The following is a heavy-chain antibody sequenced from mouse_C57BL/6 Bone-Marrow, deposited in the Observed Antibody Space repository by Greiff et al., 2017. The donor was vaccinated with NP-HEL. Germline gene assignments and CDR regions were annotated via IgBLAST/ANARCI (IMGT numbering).Heavy chain of an antibody. D-gene: IGHD3-3*01. J-gene: IGHJ4*01. Sequence: VQLQQSGAELARPGASVKLSCKASGYTFTSYGISWVKQRTGQGLEWIGEIYPRSGNTYYNEKFKGKATLTADESSSTAYMELRSLTSEDSAVYFCARGGGTHDAMDYWGQGTSVTVSS. CDR2: IYPRSGNT. V-gene: IGHV1-81*01. CDR1: GYTFTSYG. CDR3: ARGGGTHDAMDY.